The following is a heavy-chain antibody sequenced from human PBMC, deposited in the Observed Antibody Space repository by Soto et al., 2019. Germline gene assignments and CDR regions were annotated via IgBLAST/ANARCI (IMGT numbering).Heavy chain of an antibody. V-gene: IGHV6-1*01. J-gene: IGHJ5*02. CDR1: GDSVSSSSAA. D-gene: IGHD1-20*01. Sequence: SQTLSLTCAISGDSVSSSSAAWNWIRQSPSRGLEWLGRTYYRSKWYNDYAVSVKSRIIINPDTSKNQFTLQLYSVTPEDTAVYDCATEENNCNHDWFDRWGHGTLVSVSS. CDR2: TYYRSKWYN. CDR3: ATEENNCNHDWFDR.